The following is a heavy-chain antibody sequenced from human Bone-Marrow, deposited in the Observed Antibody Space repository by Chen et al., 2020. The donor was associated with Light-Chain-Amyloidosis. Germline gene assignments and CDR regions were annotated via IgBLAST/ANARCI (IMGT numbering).Heavy chain of an antibody. CDR2: IYHSGGT. CDR1: GGSISSSNW. V-gene: IGHV4-4*02. D-gene: IGHD2-15*01. CDR3: ARDCSGGSCYSPLLNYYYGMDV. Sequence: QVQLQESGPGLVKPSGTLSLTCAVSGGSISSSNWWSWVRQPPGKGREWIGEIYHSGGTNYNPSLKSRVTISVDKSKNQFSLKLSSVTAADTAVYYCARDCSGGSCYSPLLNYYYGMDVWGQGTTVTVSS. J-gene: IGHJ6*02.